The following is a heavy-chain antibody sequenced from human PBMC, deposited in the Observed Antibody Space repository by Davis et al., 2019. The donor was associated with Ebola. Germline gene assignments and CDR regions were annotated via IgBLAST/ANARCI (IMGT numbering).Heavy chain of an antibody. J-gene: IGHJ6*02. CDR2: ISAYNGNT. D-gene: IGHD2-2*02. Sequence: AASVKVSCKASGYTFTSYGISWVRQAPGQGLEWMGWISAYNGNTNYAQKLQGRVTMTTDTSTSTAYMELRSLRSDDTAVYYCARVPAAIRDYYYGMDVWGQGTTVTVSS. CDR1: GYTFTSYG. V-gene: IGHV1-18*01. CDR3: ARVPAAIRDYYYGMDV.